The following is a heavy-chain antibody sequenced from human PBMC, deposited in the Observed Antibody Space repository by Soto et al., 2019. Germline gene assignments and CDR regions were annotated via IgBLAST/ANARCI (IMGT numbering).Heavy chain of an antibody. Sequence: ASVKVSCKASGYTFTGYYMHWVRQAPGQGLEWVGWINPNSGVTNFAQKFQGRVSMTSDTSISTAYMELNRLTSDDTAVHYCARGRSTDYSSPLFDYWGQGTPVTVYS. CDR1: GYTFTGYY. D-gene: IGHD6-13*01. J-gene: IGHJ4*02. CDR3: ARGRSTDYSSPLFDY. CDR2: INPNSGVT. V-gene: IGHV1-2*02.